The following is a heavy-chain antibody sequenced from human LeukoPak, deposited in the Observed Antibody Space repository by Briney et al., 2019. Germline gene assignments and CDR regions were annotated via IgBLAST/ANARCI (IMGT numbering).Heavy chain of an antibody. V-gene: IGHV3-53*01. Sequence: GGSLRLSCAASGFTVRSNSMTWFRQAPGKGLEWVSIIYSGDNTYYADSVGGRFTISRDNSKNTLYLQMNSLTAEDTAVYYCAGGFRSAWYLDYWGQGTLVTVSS. J-gene: IGHJ4*02. CDR3: AGGFRSAWYLDY. CDR2: IYSGDNT. D-gene: IGHD3-3*01. CDR1: GFTVRSNS.